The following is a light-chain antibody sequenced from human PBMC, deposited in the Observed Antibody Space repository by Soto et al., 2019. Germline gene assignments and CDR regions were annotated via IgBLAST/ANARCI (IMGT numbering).Light chain of an antibody. J-gene: IGLJ2*01. CDR2: EVT. Sequence: QSVLTQPPSASGSPGQSVTISCAGSSSDIGASNSVSWYQRHPGKAPKLLISEVTKRPSGVPDRFSGSKSGNTASLTVSGLQADDEADYYCGSKAGSNKHVVFGGGTKLTVL. V-gene: IGLV2-8*01. CDR3: GSKAGSNKHVV. CDR1: SSDIGASNS.